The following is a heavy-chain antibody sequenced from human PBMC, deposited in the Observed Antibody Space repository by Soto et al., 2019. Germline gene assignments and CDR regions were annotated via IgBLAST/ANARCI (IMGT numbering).Heavy chain of an antibody. CDR3: ARRAYCSGGSRYPRTDYYFDY. Sequence: PSETLSLTCTVSGGSISSSSYYWGWIRQPPGKGLEWIGSIYYSGSTYYNPSLKSRVTISVDTSKNQFSLKLSSVTAADTAVYYCARRAYCSGGSRYPRTDYYFDYWGQGTLVTVSS. D-gene: IGHD2-15*01. CDR2: IYYSGST. J-gene: IGHJ4*02. CDR1: GGSISSSSYY. V-gene: IGHV4-39*01.